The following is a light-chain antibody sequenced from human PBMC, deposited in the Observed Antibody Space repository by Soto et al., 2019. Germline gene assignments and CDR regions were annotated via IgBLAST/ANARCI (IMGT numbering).Light chain of an antibody. J-gene: IGKJ4*02. CDR1: QSISNW. Sequence: DIPMTQSPSTLSASVGDRVTITCRASQSISNWLAWYQQKPGKAPKLLIYKASSLESWVPSRFSGSGSGTEFPLTISSLQPDDFATYYCQQYNTFLTFGGGTKVEIK. CDR3: QQYNTFLT. V-gene: IGKV1-5*03. CDR2: KAS.